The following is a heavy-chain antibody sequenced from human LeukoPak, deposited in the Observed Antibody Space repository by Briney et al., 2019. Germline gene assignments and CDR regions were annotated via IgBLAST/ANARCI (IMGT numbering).Heavy chain of an antibody. J-gene: IGHJ4*02. Sequence: GGSLRLSCAASGFTFSYHGMNWVRRAPGKGLEWIAYIGSSGNTIYYADSMQGRFIISRDNAQNSLFLEMNSLRVEDTAVYFCARGLRNAYNYIDSWGQGTLVTVSS. CDR2: IGSSGNTI. D-gene: IGHD5-24*01. CDR1: GFTFSYHG. CDR3: ARGLRNAYNYIDS. V-gene: IGHV3-48*04.